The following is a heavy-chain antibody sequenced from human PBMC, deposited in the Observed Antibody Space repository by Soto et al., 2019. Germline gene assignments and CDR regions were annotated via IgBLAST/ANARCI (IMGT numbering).Heavy chain of an antibody. CDR2: ISSSSSYT. CDR1: GFTFSDYY. J-gene: IGHJ5*02. V-gene: IGHV3-11*06. D-gene: IGHD6-19*01. CDR3: ARDHRSGGPTFVP. Sequence: GGSLRLSCAASGFTFSDYYMSWIRQAPGKGLEWVSYISSSSSYTNYADSVKGRFTISRDNAKNSLYLQMNSLRAEDTAVYYCARDHRSGGPTFVPCGPGTLLTVS.